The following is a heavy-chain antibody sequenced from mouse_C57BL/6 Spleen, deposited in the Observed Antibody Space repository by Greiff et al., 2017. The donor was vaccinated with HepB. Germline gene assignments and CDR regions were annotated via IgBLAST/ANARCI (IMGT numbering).Heavy chain of an antibody. CDR1: GYTFTSYW. CDR3: ARGTTTVVATSSFDY. V-gene: IGHV1-7*01. J-gene: IGHJ2*01. CDR2: INPSSGYT. D-gene: IGHD1-1*01. Sequence: QVHVKQSGAELAKPGASVKLSCKASGYTFTSYWMHWVKQRPGQGLEWIGYINPSSGYTKYNQKFKDKATLTADKSSSTAYMQLSSLTYEDSAVYYCARGTTTVVATSSFDYWGQGTTLTVSS.